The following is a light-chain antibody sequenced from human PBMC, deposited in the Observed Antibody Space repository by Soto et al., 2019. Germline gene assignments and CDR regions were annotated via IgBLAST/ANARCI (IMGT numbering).Light chain of an antibody. CDR2: KAS. CDR1: QSISSW. V-gene: IGKV1-5*03. Sequence: PSTPSASVEDRVTITCRASQSISSWLAWYQQKPGTAPNLLIYKASTLQSGVPSRFSGSGSGTEFTLTISSLQPDDFATYYCQQYSDNWTFGQGTKVDI. J-gene: IGKJ1*01. CDR3: QQYSDNWT.